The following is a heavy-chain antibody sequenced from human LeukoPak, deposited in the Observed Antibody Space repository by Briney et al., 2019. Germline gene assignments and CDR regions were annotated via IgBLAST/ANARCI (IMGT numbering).Heavy chain of an antibody. CDR1: GFTFRSYA. Sequence: PGGSLRLSCAVSGFTFRSYAMSWVRKAPGKGLEWVSGISDSGGSTYYADSVKGRFTISRDNSKNTLYLQMNSLRAEDTAVYYCAKGLGYRSYYFDYWGQGTLVTVSS. D-gene: IGHD5-12*01. CDR3: AKGLGYRSYYFDY. J-gene: IGHJ4*02. CDR2: ISDSGGST. V-gene: IGHV3-23*01.